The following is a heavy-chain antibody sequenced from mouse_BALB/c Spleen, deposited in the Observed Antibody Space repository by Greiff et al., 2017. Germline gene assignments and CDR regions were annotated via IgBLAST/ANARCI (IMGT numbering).Heavy chain of an antibody. V-gene: IGHV1S56*01. CDR1: GYTFTSYY. CDR3: ARAHYYGSFDY. CDR2: IYPGDGST. D-gene: IGHD1-1*01. J-gene: IGHJ2*01. Sequence: QVQLQQSGPELVKPGASVKMSCKASGYTFTSYYIHWVKQRPGQGLEWIGWIYPGDGSTKYNEKFKGKTTLTADKSSSTAYMLLSSLTSEDSAIYFCARAHYYGSFDYWGQGTTLTVSS.